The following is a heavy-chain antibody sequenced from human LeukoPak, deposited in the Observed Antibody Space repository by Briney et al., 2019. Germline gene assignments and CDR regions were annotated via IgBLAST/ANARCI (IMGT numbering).Heavy chain of an antibody. Sequence: PGGSLRLSCAASGFTFSSYGMHWVRQAPGKGLEWVAVIWYDGSNKYYADSVKGRFTISRDNSKNTLYLQMNSLRAEDTAVYYCAREYEWKQQPRSHAFDIWGQGTMVTVSS. V-gene: IGHV3-33*01. CDR3: AREYEWKQQPRSHAFDI. CDR1: GFTFSSYG. CDR2: IWYDGSNK. D-gene: IGHD6-13*01. J-gene: IGHJ3*02.